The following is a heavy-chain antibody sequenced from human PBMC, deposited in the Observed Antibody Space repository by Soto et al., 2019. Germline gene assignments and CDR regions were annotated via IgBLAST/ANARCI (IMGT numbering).Heavy chain of an antibody. CDR3: ARDVGIVVVVAGMYV. CDR2: MNPNSGNT. D-gene: IGHD2-15*01. CDR1: GYTFTSYD. Sequence: GASVKVSCKASGYTFTSYDINWVRQATGQGLEWMGWMNPNSGNTGYAQKFQGRVTMTRNTSISTAYMELSSLRSEDTAVYYCARDVGIVVVVAGMYVWGQGTTVTVSS. V-gene: IGHV1-8*01. J-gene: IGHJ6*02.